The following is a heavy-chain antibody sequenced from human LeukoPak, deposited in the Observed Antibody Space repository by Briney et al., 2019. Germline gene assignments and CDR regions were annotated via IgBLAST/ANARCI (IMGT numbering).Heavy chain of an antibody. D-gene: IGHD3-22*01. CDR3: ARHFRREVLIGSAFDI. J-gene: IGHJ3*02. CDR1: GGSISSGGYY. V-gene: IGHV4-61*02. CDR2: IYTSGST. Sequence: SQTLSLTCTVSGGSISSGGYYWNWIRQPAGKGLEWIGRIYTSGSTNYNPSLKSRVTMSVDTSKNQFSLNLSAVTATDTAVYYCARHFRREVLIGSAFDIWAKGQWSPSPQ.